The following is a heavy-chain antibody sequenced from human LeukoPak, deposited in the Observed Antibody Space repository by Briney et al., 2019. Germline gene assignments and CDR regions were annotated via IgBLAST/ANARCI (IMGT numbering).Heavy chain of an antibody. CDR2: ISGSGVGS. V-gene: IGHV3-23*01. CDR1: GFTFGSYA. Sequence: PGGSLRLSCAASGFTFGSYAMSWVSQAPGKGLEWVSAISGSGVGSYYTDSARGRFTISRDNSKNTLYLQMNNVRAEDTAVYYCAKVLHYDFWSGSMGFDYWGQGTLVTVSS. CDR3: AKVLHYDFWSGSMGFDY. J-gene: IGHJ4*02. D-gene: IGHD3-3*01.